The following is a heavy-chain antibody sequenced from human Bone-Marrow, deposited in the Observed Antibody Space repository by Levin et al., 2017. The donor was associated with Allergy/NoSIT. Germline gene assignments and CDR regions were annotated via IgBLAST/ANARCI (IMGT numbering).Heavy chain of an antibody. V-gene: IGHV6-1*01. D-gene: IGHD3-22*01. CDR3: ARDKRYDYYDSSGYYRSYYYYGMDV. J-gene: IGHJ6*02. CDR1: GDSVSSNSAA. CDR2: TYYRSKWYN. Sequence: SQTLSLTCAISGDSVSSNSAAWNWIRQSPSRGLEWLGRTYYRSKWYNDYAVSVKSRITINPDTSKNQFSLQLNSVTPEDTAVYYCARDKRYDYYDSSGYYRSYYYYGMDVWGQGTTVTVSS.